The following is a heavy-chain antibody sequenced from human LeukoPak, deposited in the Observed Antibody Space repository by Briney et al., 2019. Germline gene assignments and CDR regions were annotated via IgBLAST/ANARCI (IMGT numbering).Heavy chain of an antibody. D-gene: IGHD2-8*01. V-gene: IGHV4-38-2*02. J-gene: IGHJ6*03. CDR3: ARGMYAAYYYYYYMDV. CDR2: INHSGST. Sequence: SETLSLTCTVSGYSISSPYYWGWIRQPPGKGLEWIGEINHSGSTNYNPSLKSRVTISVDTSKNQFSLKLSSVTAADTAVYYCARGMYAAYYYYYYMDVWGKGTTVTISS. CDR1: GYSISSPYY.